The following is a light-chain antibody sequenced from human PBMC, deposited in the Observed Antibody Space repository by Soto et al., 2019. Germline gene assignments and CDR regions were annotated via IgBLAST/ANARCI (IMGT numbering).Light chain of an antibody. J-gene: IGKJ2*02. V-gene: IGKV3-15*01. CDR2: GAS. CDR3: QQYNYWPRGT. Sequence: EIVMTQSPATLSVSPGERATLSCRASQSVSSNLAWYQQKPGQAPRLLIYGASTRATGIPARFSGSGSGTEFTLTISSLQSEDFAVYYCQQYNYWPRGTFGQGTKLEIK. CDR1: QSVSSN.